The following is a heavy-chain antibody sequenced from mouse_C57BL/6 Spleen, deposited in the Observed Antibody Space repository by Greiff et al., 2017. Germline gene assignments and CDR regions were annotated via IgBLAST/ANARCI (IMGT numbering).Heavy chain of an antibody. Sequence: VQLQQSGAELVRPGASVKLSCTASGFNIKDDYMHWVKQRPEQGLEWIGWIDPENGDTEYASKFQGKATITADTSSNTAYLQLSSLTSEDTAVYYCTTAYESGFAYWGQGTLVTVSA. CDR2: IDPENGDT. D-gene: IGHD2-12*01. CDR1: GFNIKDDY. V-gene: IGHV14-4*01. J-gene: IGHJ3*01. CDR3: TTAYESGFAY.